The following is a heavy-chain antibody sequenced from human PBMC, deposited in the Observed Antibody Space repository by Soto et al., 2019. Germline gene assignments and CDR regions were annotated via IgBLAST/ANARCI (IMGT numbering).Heavy chain of an antibody. J-gene: IGHJ6*02. CDR3: ARDRDPLLWCGELLPSLGGMDV. V-gene: IGHV1-46*01. Sequence: ASVKVSCKASGYAFTSYYMHWVRQAPGQGLEWMGIINPSGGSTSYAQKFQGRVTMTRDTSTSTVYMELSSLRSEDTAVYYCARDRDPLLWCGELLPSLGGMDVWGQGTTVTVSS. CDR1: GYAFTSYY. CDR2: INPSGGST. D-gene: IGHD3-10*01.